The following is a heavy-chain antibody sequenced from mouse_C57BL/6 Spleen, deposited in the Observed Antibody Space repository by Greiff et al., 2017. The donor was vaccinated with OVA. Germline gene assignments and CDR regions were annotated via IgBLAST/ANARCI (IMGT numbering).Heavy chain of an antibody. Sequence: EVKLVESGGGLVKPGGSLKLSCAASGFTFSSYTMSWVRQTPEKRLEWVATISGGGGNTYYPDSVKGRFTISRDNAKNTLYLQMSSLRSEDTALYYCARDYDGDAMDYWGQGTSVTVSS. J-gene: IGHJ4*01. D-gene: IGHD2-4*01. CDR3: ARDYDGDAMDY. CDR2: ISGGGGNT. V-gene: IGHV5-9*01. CDR1: GFTFSSYT.